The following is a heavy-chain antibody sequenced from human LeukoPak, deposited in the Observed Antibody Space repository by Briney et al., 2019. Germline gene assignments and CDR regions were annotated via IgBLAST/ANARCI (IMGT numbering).Heavy chain of an antibody. Sequence: PGGSLRLSCAASGFTFSSYGMHWVRQVPGKGLEWVAVISYDGSNKYYADSVKGRFTISRDNSKNTLYLQMNSLRAEDTAVYYCAKEITEGIFDYWGQGTLVTVSS. D-gene: IGHD6-13*01. J-gene: IGHJ4*02. CDR1: GFTFSSYG. CDR2: ISYDGSNK. V-gene: IGHV3-30*18. CDR3: AKEITEGIFDY.